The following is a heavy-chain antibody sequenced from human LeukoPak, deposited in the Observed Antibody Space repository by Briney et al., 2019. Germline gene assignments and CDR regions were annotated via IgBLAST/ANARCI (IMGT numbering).Heavy chain of an antibody. V-gene: IGHV1-3*01. CDR2: INAGNGNT. CDR3: ARDARRGYSSSWYYFDY. CDR1: GYTITRYA. D-gene: IGHD6-13*01. J-gene: IGHJ4*01. Sequence: ASVKVSCKASGYTITRYAMHWVRQAPGQRLEWMGWINAGNGNTKYSQKFQGRVTITRDTSASTAYMELSSLRSEDTAVYYCARDARRGYSSSWYYFDYWGHGTLVTVSS.